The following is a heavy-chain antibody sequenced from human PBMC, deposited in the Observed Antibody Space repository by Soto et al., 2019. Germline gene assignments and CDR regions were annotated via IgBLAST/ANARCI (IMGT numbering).Heavy chain of an antibody. CDR2: MSSSSSYI. D-gene: IGHD2-8*01. CDR3: ARGTYCTNGVCYYYYGMDV. Sequence: ESVGGLVKPGGSLRLSCAASGFTFSSYSMNWVRQAPGKGLEWVSSMSSSSSYIYYADSVKGRFTISRDNAKNSLYLQMNSLRAEDTAVYYCARGTYCTNGVCYYYYGMDVWGQGTTVTVSS. V-gene: IGHV3-21*01. CDR1: GFTFSSYS. J-gene: IGHJ6*02.